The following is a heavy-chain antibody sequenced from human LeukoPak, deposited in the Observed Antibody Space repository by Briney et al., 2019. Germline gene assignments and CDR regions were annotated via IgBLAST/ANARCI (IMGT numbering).Heavy chain of an antibody. D-gene: IGHD1-26*01. CDR2: IYSGGST. CDR3: ATGVGATLDVFDI. Sequence: GGSLRLSCAASGFTVSSNYMSWVRQAPGKGLEWVSVIYSGGSTYSADSVKGRFTISRDNSKNTLYLQMNSLRAEDTAVYYCATGVGATLDVFDIWGQGTMVTVSS. CDR1: GFTVSSNY. J-gene: IGHJ3*02. V-gene: IGHV3-53*01.